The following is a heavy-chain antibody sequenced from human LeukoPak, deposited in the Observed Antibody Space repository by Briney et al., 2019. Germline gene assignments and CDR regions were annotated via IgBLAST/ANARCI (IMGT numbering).Heavy chain of an antibody. CDR2: IHYRGST. Sequence: PSETLPLTCIVSDDSISSRHYYRGWIRQPPGKGLEWIGSIHYRGSTYYNPSLKSRVTISGDTSKNQFSLKLTSVTAADAAVYYCARHLSYGSGDYQNYFDYWGQGILVTVSS. CDR1: DDSISSRHYY. V-gene: IGHV4-39*01. CDR3: ARHLSYGSGDYQNYFDY. D-gene: IGHD3-10*01. J-gene: IGHJ4*02.